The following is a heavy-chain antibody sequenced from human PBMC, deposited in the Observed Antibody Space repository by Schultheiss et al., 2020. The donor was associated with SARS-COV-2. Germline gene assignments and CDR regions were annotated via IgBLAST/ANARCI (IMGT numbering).Heavy chain of an antibody. Sequence: SETLSLTCAVYGGSFSGYYWSWIRQPPGKGLEWIGYIYYSGSTYYNPSLKSRVTISVDRSKNQFSLKLSSVTAADTAVYYCARAGGRGYSYGMYYFDYWGQGTLVTVSS. V-gene: IGHV4-59*12. CDR2: IYYSGST. D-gene: IGHD5-18*01. J-gene: IGHJ4*02. CDR3: ARAGGRGYSYGMYYFDY. CDR1: GGSFSGYY.